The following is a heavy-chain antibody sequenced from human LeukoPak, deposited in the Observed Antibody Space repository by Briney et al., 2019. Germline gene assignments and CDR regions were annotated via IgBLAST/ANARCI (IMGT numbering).Heavy chain of an antibody. Sequence: GRSLRLSCAASGFTFSSYAMHWVRQAPGKGLEWVAVISYDGSNKYYADSVKGRFTISRDNSKNTLYLQMNSLRAEDTAVYYCARSSPLLSSPGPFDYWGQGTLVTVSS. J-gene: IGHJ4*02. CDR3: ARSSPLLSSPGPFDY. D-gene: IGHD6-13*01. V-gene: IGHV3-30*04. CDR2: ISYDGSNK. CDR1: GFTFSSYA.